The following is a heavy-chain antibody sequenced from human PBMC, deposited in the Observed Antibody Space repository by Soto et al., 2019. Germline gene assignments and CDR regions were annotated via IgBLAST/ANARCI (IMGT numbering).Heavy chain of an antibody. D-gene: IGHD1-1*01. J-gene: IGHJ3*01. CDR2: IFYDGTEQ. Sequence: QVQLVESGGGVFQPGTSLRLSCAASGFTFRQYGMHWVRQAPGKGLEWVAVIFYDGTEQYYADSVKGRFAISRDIPVNMEYLLINTLGGEDTFVYLCGRGRGRLVHLTCVDFWCQGTTVVVSS. CDR1: GFTFRQYG. CDR3: GRGRGRLVHLTCVDF. V-gene: IGHV3-33*01.